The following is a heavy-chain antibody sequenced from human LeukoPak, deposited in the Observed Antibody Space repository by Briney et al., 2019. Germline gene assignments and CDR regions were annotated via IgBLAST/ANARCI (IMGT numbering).Heavy chain of an antibody. V-gene: IGHV3-30*02. CDR3: AKDIGSRLWYFDY. CDR1: GFTFSSYG. D-gene: IGHD1-26*01. Sequence: PGGSLRLSCAASGFTFSSYGMHWVRQAPGKGLEWVAFIRYDGSNKYYADSVKGRFTISRDNSKNTLYLQMNSLRAEDTAVYYCAKDIGSRLWYFDYWGQGTLVSVSS. J-gene: IGHJ4*02. CDR2: IRYDGSNK.